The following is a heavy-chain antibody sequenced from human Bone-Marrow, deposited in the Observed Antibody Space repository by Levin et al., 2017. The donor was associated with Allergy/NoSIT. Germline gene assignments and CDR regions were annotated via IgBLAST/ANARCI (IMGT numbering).Heavy chain of an antibody. V-gene: IGHV3-21*01. CDR3: ARVEQQLVNWFDP. Sequence: GGSLRLSCAASGFTFSSYSMNWVRQAPGKGLEWVSSISSSSSYIYYADSVKGRFTISRDNAKNSLYLQMNSLRAEDTAVYYCARVEQQLVNWFDPWGQGTLVTVSS. CDR2: ISSSSSYI. D-gene: IGHD6-13*01. CDR1: GFTFSSYS. J-gene: IGHJ5*02.